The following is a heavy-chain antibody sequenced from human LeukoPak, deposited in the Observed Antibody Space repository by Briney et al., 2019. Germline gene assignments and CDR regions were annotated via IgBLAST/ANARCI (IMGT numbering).Heavy chain of an antibody. V-gene: IGHV3-9*01. D-gene: IGHD3-3*01. CDR1: GFTFDDYA. J-gene: IGHJ4*02. Sequence: GGSLRLSCAASGFTFDDYAMHWVRQAPGKGLEWVSGISWNSGSIGYADSVKGRFTISRDNAKNSLSLQMNSLRAEDTAVYYCGRPLRESGYFYFDYWGQGTLVTVSS. CDR3: GRPLRESGYFYFDY. CDR2: ISWNSGSI.